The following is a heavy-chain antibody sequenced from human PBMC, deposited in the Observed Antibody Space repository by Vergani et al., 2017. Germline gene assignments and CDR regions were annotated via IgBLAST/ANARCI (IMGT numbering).Heavy chain of an antibody. J-gene: IGHJ5*02. CDR2: ISAYNGNT. D-gene: IGHD2-2*01. Sequence: QVQLVQSGAEVKKPGASVKVSCKASGYTFTSYGISWVRQAPGQGLEWMGWISAYNGNTNYAQKLQGRVTMTTDTSTSTAYMELRSLRSDDTAVYYCARDTADCSSTSCYDNWFDPWGQGTLVTVSS. CDR1: GYTFTSYG. V-gene: IGHV1-18*01. CDR3: ARDTADCSSTSCYDNWFDP.